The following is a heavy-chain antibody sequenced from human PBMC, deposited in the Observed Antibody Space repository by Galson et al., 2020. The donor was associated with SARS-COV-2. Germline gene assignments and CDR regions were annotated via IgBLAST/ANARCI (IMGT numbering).Heavy chain of an antibody. D-gene: IGHD6-13*01. V-gene: IGHV3-48*03. CDR3: ARDSRIAAADPIGGALRGYYYYGMDV. J-gene: IGHJ6*02. Sequence: GESLKISCAASGFTFSSYEMNWVRQAPGKGLEWVSYISSSGSTIYYADSVKGRFTISRDNAKNSLYLQMNSLRAEDTAVYYCARDSRIAAADPIGGALRGYYYYGMDVWGQGTTVTVSS. CDR2: ISSSGSTI. CDR1: GFTFSSYE.